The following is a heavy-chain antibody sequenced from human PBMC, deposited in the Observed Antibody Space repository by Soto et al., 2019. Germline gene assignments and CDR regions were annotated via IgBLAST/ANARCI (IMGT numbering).Heavy chain of an antibody. Sequence: ASVKVSCKASGYTFTSYGISWVRQAPGQGLEWMGWISAYNGNTNYAQKLQGRVTMTTDTSTSTAYMELRSLRSDDTAVYYCARDGVMATMRRDLLGRWGMDAWGQGTTVTVSS. CDR3: ARDGVMATMRRDLLGRWGMDA. J-gene: IGHJ6*02. CDR2: ISAYNGNT. V-gene: IGHV1-18*01. CDR1: GYTFTSYG. D-gene: IGHD1-26*01.